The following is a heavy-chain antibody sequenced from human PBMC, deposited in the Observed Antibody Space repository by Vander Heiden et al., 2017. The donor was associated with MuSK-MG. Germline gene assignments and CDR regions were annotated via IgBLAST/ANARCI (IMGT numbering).Heavy chain of an antibody. Sequence: QVQLQQWGAGLLKPSETLSLTCAVYGGSLSGYYWSWIRQPPGRGLEWIGESNHRRRTNYNPSLKSRVIISVDTSKNQVSLNLSSVTAADTAVYYCARAGDNSGYSDYWGQGTLVTVS. CDR1: GGSLSGYY. V-gene: IGHV4-34*02. CDR2: SNHRRRT. CDR3: ARAGDNSGYSDY. D-gene: IGHD3-22*01. J-gene: IGHJ4*02.